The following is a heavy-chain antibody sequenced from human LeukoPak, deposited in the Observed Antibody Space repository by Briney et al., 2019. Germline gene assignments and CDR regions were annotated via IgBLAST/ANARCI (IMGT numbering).Heavy chain of an antibody. V-gene: IGHV1-2*06. D-gene: IGHD3-10*01. CDR1: GYTFTDYY. CDR2: INPNGGAT. CDR3: ARERITMLGGLTFPLFDH. J-gene: IGHJ4*02. Sequence: GASVKVSCKASGYTFTDYYLHWVRQAPGQGLEWIGRINPNGGATNYAQKFQGRVTMARDTSISTAYMDLGRLRSDDTAVYYCARERITMLGGLTFPLFDHWGQGTLVTVSS.